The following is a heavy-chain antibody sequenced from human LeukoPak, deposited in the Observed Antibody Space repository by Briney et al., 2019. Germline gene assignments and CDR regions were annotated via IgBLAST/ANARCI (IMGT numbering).Heavy chain of an antibody. CDR2: IKEDGTEK. D-gene: IGHD1-26*01. V-gene: IGHV3-7*01. Sequence: GDSLRLSCVASGFTFSSHWMTWVRQAPGKGLEWVANIKEDGTEKYTADSVRGRVTISRDNARNEVYLQMNSLRVEDTAMYYCVRDQWDLEDWGQGTLVTV. J-gene: IGHJ4*02. CDR1: GFTFSSHW. CDR3: VRDQWDLED.